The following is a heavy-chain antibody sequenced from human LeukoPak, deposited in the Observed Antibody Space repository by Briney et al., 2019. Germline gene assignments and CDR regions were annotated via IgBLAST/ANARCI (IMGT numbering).Heavy chain of an antibody. CDR1: GFTVSSNY. V-gene: IGHV3-53*01. D-gene: IGHD6-13*01. J-gene: IGHJ5*02. CDR3: ARDQWVYSSSWYSGFDP. CDR2: IYSGGST. Sequence: PGGSLRLSCAASGFTVSSNYMSWVRQAPGKGLEWVSVIYSGGSTYYADSVKGRFTISRDNSKNTLYLQMNSLRAEDTAVYYCARDQWVYSSSWYSGFDPWGQGTLVTVSS.